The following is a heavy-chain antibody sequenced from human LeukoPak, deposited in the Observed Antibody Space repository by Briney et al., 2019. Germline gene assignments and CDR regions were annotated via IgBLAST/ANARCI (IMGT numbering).Heavy chain of an antibody. J-gene: IGHJ4*02. CDR2: IDTSEST. CDR3: ARTYYYGSGSYGGNYFDY. D-gene: IGHD3-10*01. V-gene: IGHV4-4*07. CDR1: GGSISSYY. Sequence: SETLSLTCTVSGGSISSYYWSWIRQPAGKGLEWIGRIDTSESTNYNPSLKSRVTMSVDTSKNQFSLKLSSVTAADTAVYYCARTYYYGSGSYGGNYFDYWGQGTLVTVSS.